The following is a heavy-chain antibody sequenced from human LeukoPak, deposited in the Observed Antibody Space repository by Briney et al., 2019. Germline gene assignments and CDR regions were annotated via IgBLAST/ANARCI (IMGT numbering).Heavy chain of an antibody. D-gene: IGHD2-15*01. J-gene: IGHJ4*02. CDR1: GGSLSSYY. V-gene: IGHV4-59*08. Sequence: PSETLSLTFTVSGGSLSSYYWSWIRQPPGKGLEWIGHIYYSGSTNYNPSLKSRVTKSVDTSKTQYSLKLSSVTAADTAVYYCARRTTWWSLEYWGQGTLVTVSS. CDR3: ARRTTWWSLEY. CDR2: IYYSGST.